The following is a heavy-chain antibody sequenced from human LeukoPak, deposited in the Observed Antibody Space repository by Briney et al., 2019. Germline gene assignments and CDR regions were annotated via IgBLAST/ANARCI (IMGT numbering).Heavy chain of an antibody. Sequence: GGSLRLSCAASGFSVFSNYMTWVRQAPGKGLEWVAVSYRRDTTFYADAVKGRFIISTDSSRKTVYLQMNSLRVDDTAMYYCARIYGNSTIADAFDIWGLGTMVIVSS. D-gene: IGHD2-21*01. CDR2: SYRRDTT. J-gene: IGHJ3*02. V-gene: IGHV3-53*01. CDR3: ARIYGNSTIADAFDI. CDR1: GFSVFSNY.